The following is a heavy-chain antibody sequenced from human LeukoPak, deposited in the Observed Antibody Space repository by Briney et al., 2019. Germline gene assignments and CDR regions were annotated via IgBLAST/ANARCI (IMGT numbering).Heavy chain of an antibody. CDR1: GFTYSSYA. CDR2: ISSSGGST. D-gene: IGHD5-12*01. CDR3: ASDLLVATFDY. Sequence: GGSLRLSCAASGFTYSSYAMTWVRQAPGKGLEWVSLISSSGGSTHYADSVEGRFTISRDNSKNTLYLQMNSLRAEDTAVYYCASDLLVATFDYWGQGTLVTVSS. V-gene: IGHV3-23*01. J-gene: IGHJ4*02.